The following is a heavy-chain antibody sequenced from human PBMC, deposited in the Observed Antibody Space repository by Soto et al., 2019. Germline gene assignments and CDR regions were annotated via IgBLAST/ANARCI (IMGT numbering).Heavy chain of an antibody. V-gene: IGHV4-59*11. J-gene: IGHJ4*02. CDR1: GGSISSPY. CDR2: IPKTGNT. CDR3: ASGYCSSTSCLDY. Sequence: QVQLQESGPGLVKPSETLSLTCTVSGGSISSPYWSWIRQPPGKGLEWIGHIPKTGNTNYNPSLKSRVTISGDTSTNQFSLNLSSVTAADTAVYYCASGYCSSTSCLDYWGQGTLVTVSS. D-gene: IGHD2-2*03.